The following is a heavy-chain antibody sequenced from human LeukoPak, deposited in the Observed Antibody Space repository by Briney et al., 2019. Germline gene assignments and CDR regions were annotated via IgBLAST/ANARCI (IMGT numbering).Heavy chain of an antibody. D-gene: IGHD3-22*01. Sequence: SGPTLVNPTQTLTLTCTFSGFSLTTSGVGVGWVRQPPGKALEWLALIYWDDDKRYSPSLKSRLTITKDTSKNQVVLTMTNMDPVDTGTYYCARFYYDRSGPDYWGQGTLVTVSS. CDR3: ARFYYDRSGPDY. V-gene: IGHV2-5*02. CDR2: IYWDDDK. J-gene: IGHJ4*02. CDR1: GFSLTTSGVG.